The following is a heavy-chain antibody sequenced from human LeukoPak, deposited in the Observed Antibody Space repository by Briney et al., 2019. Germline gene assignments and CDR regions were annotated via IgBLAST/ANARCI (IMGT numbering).Heavy chain of an antibody. J-gene: IGHJ6*02. D-gene: IGHD3-10*01. CDR2: ISGSGGST. CDR1: GFTFSSYA. V-gene: IGHV3-23*01. Sequence: GGSLRLSCAASGFTFSSYAMSWVRQAPGKGLEWVSAISGSGGSTYYADSVKGRFTISRDNSENTLYLQMNSLRAEDTAVYYCAKGIYGSGSYYYYGMDVWGQGTTVTVSS. CDR3: AKGIYGSGSYYYYGMDV.